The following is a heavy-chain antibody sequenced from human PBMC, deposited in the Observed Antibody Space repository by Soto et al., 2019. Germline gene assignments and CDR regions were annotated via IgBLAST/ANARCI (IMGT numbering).Heavy chain of an antibody. J-gene: IGHJ3*02. V-gene: IGHV4-39*02. D-gene: IGHD3-10*01. CDR2: IYYTGRT. Sequence: SETLSLTCTVSGGSISSSNYYWGWIRQPPGKGLEWIGSIYYTGRTYYNPSLKRRVTISVDTSKNDFSLKLNSVTAADTAMYYCASNLLLWFGEFRFAFDIWGQGTMVTVSS. CDR1: GGSISSSNYY. CDR3: ASNLLLWFGEFRFAFDI.